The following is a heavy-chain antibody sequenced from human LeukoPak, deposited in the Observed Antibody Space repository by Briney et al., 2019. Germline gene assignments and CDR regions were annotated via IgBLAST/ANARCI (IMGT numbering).Heavy chain of an antibody. CDR3: ARGHWGMDY. CDR2: ISGSGNSI. CDR1: GFTFSDHY. V-gene: IGHV3-11*01. D-gene: IGHD3-16*01. J-gene: IGHJ4*02. Sequence: GGSLRPSCAASGFTFSDHYMSWIRQVPGKGLEWVGYISGSGNSIDYADSVKGRFIISRDNAKNSVYLEMNSLRAEDTAVFYCARGHWGMDYWGQGTLVTVSS.